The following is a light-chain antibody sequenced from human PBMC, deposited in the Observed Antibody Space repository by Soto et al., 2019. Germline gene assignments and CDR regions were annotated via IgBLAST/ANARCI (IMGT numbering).Light chain of an antibody. V-gene: IGKV3-11*01. Sequence: EIVLTQSPATLSLSPGERATLSCRASQSVSSYLAWYQQKPGHAPRLLIYDATNRATGIPARFSGSASGTDFALTISRREAEDFAFYYCQQRSTTWTFGQGTKVEIK. CDR1: QSVSSY. CDR2: DAT. CDR3: QQRSTTWT. J-gene: IGKJ1*01.